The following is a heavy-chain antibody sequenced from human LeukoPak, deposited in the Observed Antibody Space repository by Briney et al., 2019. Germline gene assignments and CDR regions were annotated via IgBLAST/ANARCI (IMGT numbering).Heavy chain of an antibody. J-gene: IGHJ6*02. CDR2: IYPGDSDT. D-gene: IGHD2-15*01. CDR3: AREGYCSGGSCYSRPPDYYGMDV. Sequence: GESLKISCKGSGYSFTSYWIGWVRQMPGKGLEWMGIIYPGDSDTRYSPSFQGQVTISADKSISTAYLQWSSLKASDTAVYYCAREGYCSGGSCYSRPPDYYGMDVWGQGTTVTVSS. V-gene: IGHV5-51*01. CDR1: GYSFTSYW.